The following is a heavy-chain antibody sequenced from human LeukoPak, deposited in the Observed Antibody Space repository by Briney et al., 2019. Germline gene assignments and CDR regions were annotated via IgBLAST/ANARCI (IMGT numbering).Heavy chain of an antibody. D-gene: IGHD6-13*01. Sequence: SETLSLTCAVYGGSFSGYYWSWIRQPPGKGLEWIGEINHSGSTNYNPSLKSRVTISVDRSKNQFSLKLSSVTAADTAVYYCARAYSSSWQIFDYWGQGTLVTVSS. CDR3: ARAYSSSWQIFDY. J-gene: IGHJ4*02. V-gene: IGHV4-34*01. CDR2: INHSGST. CDR1: GGSFSGYY.